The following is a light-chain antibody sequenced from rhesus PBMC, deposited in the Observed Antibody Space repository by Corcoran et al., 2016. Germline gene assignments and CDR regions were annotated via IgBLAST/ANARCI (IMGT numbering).Light chain of an antibody. Sequence: DIQMTQSPSSLSASVGDTVTITCRASQSISSWLAWYQQKPGKAPKLLIYKASSLQSGVPSRFSGSGYGTDFTLPISSLQSEDFATYYCQQYTSSPFTFGPGTKLDIK. J-gene: IGKJ3*01. V-gene: IGKV1-22*01. CDR2: KAS. CDR1: QSISSW. CDR3: QQYTSSPFT.